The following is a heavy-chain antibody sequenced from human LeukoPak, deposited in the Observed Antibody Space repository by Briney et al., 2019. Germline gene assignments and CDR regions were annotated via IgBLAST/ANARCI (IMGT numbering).Heavy chain of an antibody. CDR2: INPNSGGT. J-gene: IGHJ4*02. CDR1: GYTFTGYY. CDR3: ARLGEVYSSSSED. Sequence: ASVKVSCKASGYTFTGYYMHWVRQAPGQGLEWMGWINPNSGGTNYAQKFQGRVTMTRDTSISTAYMELSRLRSDDTAVYYCARLGEVYSSSSEDWGQGTLVTVSS. D-gene: IGHD6-6*01. V-gene: IGHV1-2*02.